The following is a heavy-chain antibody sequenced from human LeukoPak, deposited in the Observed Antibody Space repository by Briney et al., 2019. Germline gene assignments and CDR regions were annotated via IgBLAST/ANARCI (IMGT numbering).Heavy chain of an antibody. CDR2: TSGSGGRT. J-gene: IGHJ4*02. Sequence: PGGSLRLSCVASGFTFSSYAINWVRQAPGKGLEWVSGTSGSGGRTYYADSVKGRFIISRENSKNTLYLQMNSLRAEDTAVYYCAKVRLYGDYPEVDYWGQGTLVAVSS. CDR1: GFTFSSYA. CDR3: AKVRLYGDYPEVDY. D-gene: IGHD4-17*01. V-gene: IGHV3-23*01.